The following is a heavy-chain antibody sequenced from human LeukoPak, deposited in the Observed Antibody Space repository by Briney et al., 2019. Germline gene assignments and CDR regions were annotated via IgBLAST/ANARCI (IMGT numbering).Heavy chain of an antibody. V-gene: IGHV3-21*01. CDR3: ARDPLSGTTLLWAVTNYYYYMDV. CDR2: ISSSSSYI. J-gene: IGHJ6*03. D-gene: IGHD1-1*01. Sequence: GGSLRLSCAASGFTFSSYSMNWVRQAPGKGLEWVSSISSSSSYIYYADSVKGRFTISRDNAKNSLYLQMNSLRAEDTAVYYCARDPLSGTTLLWAVTNYYYYMDVWGKGTTVTVSS. CDR1: GFTFSSYS.